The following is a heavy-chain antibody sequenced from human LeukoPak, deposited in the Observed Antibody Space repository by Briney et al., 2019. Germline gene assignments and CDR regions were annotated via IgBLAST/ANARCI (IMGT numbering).Heavy chain of an antibody. D-gene: IGHD3-10*01. CDR2: IYTSGST. J-gene: IGHJ4*02. V-gene: IGHV4-4*07. Sequence: SETLSLTCTVSGGSTSSYYWSWIRQPAGKGLEWIGRIYTSGSTNYNLSLKSRVTMSVDTSKNQFSLKLSSVTAADTAVYYCARNKFFGSPFDYWGQGTLVTVSS. CDR3: ARNKFFGSPFDY. CDR1: GGSTSSYY.